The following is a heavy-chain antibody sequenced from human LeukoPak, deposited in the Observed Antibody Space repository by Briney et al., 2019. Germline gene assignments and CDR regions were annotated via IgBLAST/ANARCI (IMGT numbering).Heavy chain of an antibody. CDR3: ARAVSGRFDY. J-gene: IGHJ4*02. D-gene: IGHD6-19*01. V-gene: IGHV4-59*08. Sequence: PSGTLSLTCPVSGGSMSPYHWGWIRPPPGKGLEWTGYIYYSGSTNYNPSLKSRVTISVDTSKNQFSLKLSSVTAADTAIYYCARAVSGRFDYWGQGTLVTVSS. CDR1: GGSMSPYH. CDR2: IYYSGST.